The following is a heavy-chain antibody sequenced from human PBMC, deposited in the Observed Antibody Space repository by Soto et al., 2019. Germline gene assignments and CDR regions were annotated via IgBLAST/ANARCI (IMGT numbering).Heavy chain of an antibody. Sequence: SVKVSCKASGGTFSSYAISWVRQAPGQGLEWMGGIIPIFGTANYAQKFQGRVTITADESTSTAYMELSSLRSEDPAVYYCARGITMVRGFINHIHYYYVMDGCAQGTTVTVSS. CDR1: GGTFSSYA. CDR3: ARGITMVRGFINHIHYYYVMDG. V-gene: IGHV1-69*13. CDR2: IIPIFGTA. J-gene: IGHJ6*02. D-gene: IGHD3-10*01.